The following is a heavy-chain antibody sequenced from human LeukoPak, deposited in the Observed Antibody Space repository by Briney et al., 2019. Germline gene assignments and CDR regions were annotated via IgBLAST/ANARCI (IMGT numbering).Heavy chain of an antibody. D-gene: IGHD1-14*01. CDR2: IYYSGSN. Sequence: SETLSLTCTVSGGSISSSSYFWGWIRQPPGKGLVWIGGIYYSGSNYYNSSLKSRVTISVDTSKNQFSLKLRSVTAADTAVYYCARQISINLIDYWGQGILVTVSS. CDR1: GGSISSSSYF. J-gene: IGHJ4*02. CDR3: ARQISINLIDY. V-gene: IGHV4-39*01.